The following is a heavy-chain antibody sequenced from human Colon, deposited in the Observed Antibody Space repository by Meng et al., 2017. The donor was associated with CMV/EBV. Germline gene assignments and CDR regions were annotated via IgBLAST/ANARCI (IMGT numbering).Heavy chain of an antibody. D-gene: IGHD2-15*01. Sequence: GESLKISCEASGFTFSTYSMNWVRQAPGKGLEWVSSIDDTSSYIYYADSVKGRFTISRDNAKNSLYLQMDSLRAEDTAVYYCARDTWGYPIDYWGQGTLVTVSS. CDR2: IDDTSSYI. CDR1: GFTFSTYS. CDR3: ARDTWGYPIDY. V-gene: IGHV3-21*01. J-gene: IGHJ4*02.